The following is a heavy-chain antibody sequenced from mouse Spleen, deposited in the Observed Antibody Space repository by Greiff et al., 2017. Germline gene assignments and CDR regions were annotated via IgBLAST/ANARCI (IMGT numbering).Heavy chain of an antibody. J-gene: IGHJ3*01. CDR1: GFTFSSYA. D-gene: IGHD1-2*01. CDR3: ARHALTTATLAY. CDR2: ISSGGGNT. V-gene: IGHV5-9*04. Sequence: EVKLMESGGGLVKLGGSLKLSCAASGFTFSSYAMSWVRQTPEKRLEWVATISSGGGNTYYPDSVKGRFPISRDNAKNTLYLQMSSLKSEDTAMYYCARHALTTATLAYWGQGTLVTVSA.